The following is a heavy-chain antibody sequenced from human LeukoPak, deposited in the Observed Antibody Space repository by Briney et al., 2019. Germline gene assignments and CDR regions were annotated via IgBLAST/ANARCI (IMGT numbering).Heavy chain of an antibody. CDR1: GFTFSSYS. V-gene: IGHV3-21*01. CDR2: ISSSSSYI. D-gene: IGHD3-10*01. CDR3: ARGLSLLWFGALG. Sequence: PGGSLRLSCAASGFTFSSYSMSWVRQAPGKGLEWVSSISSSSSYIYYADSVKGRFTISRDNAKNSLYLQMNSLRAEDTAVYYCARGLSLLWFGALGWGQGTLVTVSS. J-gene: IGHJ4*02.